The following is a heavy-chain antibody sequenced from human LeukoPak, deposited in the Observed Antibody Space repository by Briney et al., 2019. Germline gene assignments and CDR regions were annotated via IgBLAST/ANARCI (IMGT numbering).Heavy chain of an antibody. J-gene: IGHJ4*02. CDR2: ISAYNGNT. CDR3: ARIRYCYGSSGYYSYYFDY. CDR1: GYTFTSYG. V-gene: IGHV1-18*01. D-gene: IGHD3-22*01. Sequence: GASVKVSCKASGYTFTSYGISWVRQAPGQGLEWMGWISAYNGNTNYAQKLQGRVTMTTDTSTSTAYMELRSLRSDDTAVYYCARIRYCYGSSGYYSYYFDYWGQGTLVTVSS.